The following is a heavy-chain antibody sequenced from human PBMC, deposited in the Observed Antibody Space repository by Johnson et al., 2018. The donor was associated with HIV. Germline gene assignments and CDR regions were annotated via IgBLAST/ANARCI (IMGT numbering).Heavy chain of an antibody. CDR3: ARSYSSSSHDAFDI. J-gene: IGHJ3*02. Sequence: QVQLVESGGGVVQPGRSLRLSCAASGFTFSRYAMHWVRQAPGKGLEWVAVISYDGSNKYYADSVKGRFTISRDNSKNTLYLQMNSLRAEDTAVYYCARSYSSSSHDAFDIWGQGTMVTVSS. V-gene: IGHV3-30*04. D-gene: IGHD6-6*01. CDR2: ISYDGSNK. CDR1: GFTFSRYA.